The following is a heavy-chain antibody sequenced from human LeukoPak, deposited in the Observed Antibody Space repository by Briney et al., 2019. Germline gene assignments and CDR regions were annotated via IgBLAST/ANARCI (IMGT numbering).Heavy chain of an antibody. CDR2: ISYSGGT. CDR1: GGSISGYY. D-gene: IGHD1-26*01. Sequence: PSGTLSPTCTVSGGSISGYYWSWIRQPPGKGLEWIGFISYSGGTNYNPSLKSRVTISVDTSKNQFSLKLNSVTAADTAVYYCARHGGSYTFDYWGQGTLVTVSS. CDR3: ARHGGSYTFDY. J-gene: IGHJ4*02. V-gene: IGHV4-59*08.